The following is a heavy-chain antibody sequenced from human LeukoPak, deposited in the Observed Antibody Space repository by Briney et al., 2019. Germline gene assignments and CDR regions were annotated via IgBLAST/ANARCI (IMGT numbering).Heavy chain of an antibody. D-gene: IGHD3-3*01. J-gene: IGHJ5*02. V-gene: IGHV4-34*01. CDR2: INHSGST. CDR1: GGSFSGYY. CDR3: ARGYPRYDFWSGYHHPNWFDP. Sequence: SETLSLTCAVYGGSFSGYYWSWIRQPPGKGLEWIGEINHSGSTNYNPSLKSRVTISVDTSKNQFSLKLSSVTAADTAVYYCARGYPRYDFWSGYHHPNWFDPWGQGTLVTVSS.